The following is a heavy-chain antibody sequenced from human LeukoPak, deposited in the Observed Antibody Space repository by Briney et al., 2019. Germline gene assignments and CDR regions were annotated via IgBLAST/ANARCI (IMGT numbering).Heavy chain of an antibody. CDR2: IGSGGDTT. Sequence: PGGSLRLSCAASGFTFSSYAMSWVRQAPGKGLEWVSTIGSGGDTTDYADSVKGRLAISRDNSKNTLYLQMNTLGAEDTALYYCVKGLISGVAGLTPLFDNWGQGTLVTVSS. J-gene: IGHJ4*02. CDR1: GFTFSSYA. CDR3: VKGLISGVAGLTPLFDN. V-gene: IGHV3-23*01. D-gene: IGHD2-15*01.